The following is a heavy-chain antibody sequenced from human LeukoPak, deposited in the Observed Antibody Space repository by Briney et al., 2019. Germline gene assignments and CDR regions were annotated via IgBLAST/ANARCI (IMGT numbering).Heavy chain of an antibody. Sequence: GGALRLSCAASGFTFSSYEMSWVGQAPGKGVEGVSAISGSGDSTYYADSAKGRFTISRENSKNTLYLRMNSLRAEDTAVYYCAKDHYCSSTSCDFDYWGQGTLVTVSS. CDR2: ISGSGDST. V-gene: IGHV3-23*01. J-gene: IGHJ4*02. D-gene: IGHD2-2*01. CDR1: GFTFSSYE. CDR3: AKDHYCSSTSCDFDY.